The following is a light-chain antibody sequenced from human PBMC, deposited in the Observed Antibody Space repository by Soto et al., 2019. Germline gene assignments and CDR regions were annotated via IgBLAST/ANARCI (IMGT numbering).Light chain of an antibody. CDR2: DAS. CDR1: QNIGTS. J-gene: IGKJ2*01. Sequence: EIVLTQSPATLSLFPGERATLSCRASQNIGTSLVWYKQTPGQAPRLLFYDASNRATDVPARFSGSGSGTDFTLTISSLETEDFALYYCQQRADWPPMYTFGQGTKLEIK. CDR3: QQRADWPPMYT. V-gene: IGKV3-11*01.